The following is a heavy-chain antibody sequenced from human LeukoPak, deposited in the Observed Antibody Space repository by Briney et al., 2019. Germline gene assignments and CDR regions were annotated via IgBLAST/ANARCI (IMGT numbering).Heavy chain of an antibody. D-gene: IGHD1-26*01. Sequence: SETLSFTCTVSGGSISSSSYYWGWIRQPPGKGLEWIGSIYYSGSTYYNPSLKSRVTISVDTSKNQFSLKLSSVTAADTAVYYCARIVGASDYWGQGTLVTVSS. V-gene: IGHV4-39*01. CDR1: GGSISSSSYY. CDR3: ARIVGASDY. J-gene: IGHJ4*02. CDR2: IYYSGST.